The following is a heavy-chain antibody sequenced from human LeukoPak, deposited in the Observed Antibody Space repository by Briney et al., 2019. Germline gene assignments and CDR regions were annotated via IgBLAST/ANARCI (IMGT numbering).Heavy chain of an antibody. CDR3: GREASTIGLFYYGIGV. CDR2: ISAYNGNT. J-gene: IGHJ6*02. CDR1: GYSFTRYG. V-gene: IGHV1-18*01. D-gene: IGHD1-26*01. Sequence: VNVSCKASGYSFTRYGISWVRQAPGQGRERMGWISAYNGNTNYAQQLQGRVTMTTDTSTSTAYMELRSLRADDTPVYYVGREASTIGLFYYGIGVQGQGTTVTASS.